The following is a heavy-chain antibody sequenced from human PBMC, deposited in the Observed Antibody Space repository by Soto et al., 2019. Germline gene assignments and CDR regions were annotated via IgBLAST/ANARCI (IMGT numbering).Heavy chain of an antibody. CDR1: EFSFDDYA. Sequence: GGSLRLSCAASEFSFDDYAMSWVLQAPGKGLEWVSSITYTGVSTYYVDSVKGRFTISRDNSKDTLYLQMNSLRAEDTAIYYCAKASVWYPYFDSWGQGTLVTVSS. CDR2: ITYTGVST. CDR3: AKASVWYPYFDS. D-gene: IGHD6-13*01. J-gene: IGHJ4*02. V-gene: IGHV3-23*01.